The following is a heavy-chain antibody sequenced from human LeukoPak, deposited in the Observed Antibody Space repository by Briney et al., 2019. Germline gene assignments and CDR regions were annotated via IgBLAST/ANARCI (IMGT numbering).Heavy chain of an antibody. D-gene: IGHD3-22*01. Sequence: PSETPSLTCTVSGGSISSYYWSWIRQPPGKGLEWIGYIYYSGSTNYNPSLKSRVTISVDTSKNQFSLKLSSVTAADTAVYYCARGHFITMIVVVSNWFDPWGQGTLVTVSS. CDR1: GGSISSYY. V-gene: IGHV4-59*12. CDR3: ARGHFITMIVVVSNWFDP. CDR2: IYYSGST. J-gene: IGHJ5*02.